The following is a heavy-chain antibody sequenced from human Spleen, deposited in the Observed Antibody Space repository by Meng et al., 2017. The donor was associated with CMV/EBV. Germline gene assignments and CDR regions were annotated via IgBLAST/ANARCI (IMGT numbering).Heavy chain of an antibody. J-gene: IGHJ5*02. D-gene: IGHD2-2*01. V-gene: IGHV4-61*01. CDR2: IYYSGTT. CDR1: GASVATSNYY. Sequence: SGASVATSNYYWTWIRQAPGKGLEWIGNIYYSGTTNYNPSLKSRVTISVDTSKNQFSLKLSSVTAADTAVYYCARGLVPAAMGIGFDPWGQGTLVTVSS. CDR3: ARGLVPAAMGIGFDP.